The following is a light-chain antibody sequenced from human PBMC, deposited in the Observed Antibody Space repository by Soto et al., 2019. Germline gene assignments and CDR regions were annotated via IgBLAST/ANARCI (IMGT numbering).Light chain of an antibody. Sequence: QSVLTQPASVSGSPGQSITISCTGTSSDVGGYNYVSWYQQHSGKAPKVMIYEVSNRPSGVSNRFSGSKSGNTASLTISGLQAEDEADYYCSSYTTSTTQVFGGGTKLTVL. CDR3: SSYTTSTTQV. CDR2: EVS. V-gene: IGLV2-14*01. CDR1: SSDVGGYNY. J-gene: IGLJ3*02.